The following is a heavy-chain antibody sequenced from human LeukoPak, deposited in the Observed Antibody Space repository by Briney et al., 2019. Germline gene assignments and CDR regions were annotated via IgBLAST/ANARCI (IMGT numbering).Heavy chain of an antibody. J-gene: IGHJ5*02. CDR3: ARVRWDLWFDP. V-gene: IGHV4-59*11. D-gene: IGHD1-26*01. CDR2: IYYSGST. Sequence: SETLSLTCTVSGGSISSHYWSWIRQPPAKGLEWIGYIYYSGSTNYNPSLKSRVTISVDTSKNQFSLKLSSVTAADTAVYYCARVRWDLWFDPWGQGTLVTVSS. CDR1: GGSISSHY.